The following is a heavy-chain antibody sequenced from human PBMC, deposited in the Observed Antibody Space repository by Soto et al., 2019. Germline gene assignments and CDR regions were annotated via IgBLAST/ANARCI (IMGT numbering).Heavy chain of an antibody. Sequence: SETLSLTCAVSGVSITSAGYSWSWIRQPPGKGLEWIGYIYHSGSTYYNPSLKSRVTISVDRSKNQFSLKLSSVTAADTAVYYCARARANWGLYGMDVWGQGTTVT. CDR3: ARARANWGLYGMDV. V-gene: IGHV4-30-2*01. J-gene: IGHJ6*02. CDR1: GVSITSAGYS. D-gene: IGHD7-27*01. CDR2: IYHSGST.